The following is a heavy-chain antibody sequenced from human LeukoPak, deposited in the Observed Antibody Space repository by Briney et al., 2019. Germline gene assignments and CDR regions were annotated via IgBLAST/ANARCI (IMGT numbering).Heavy chain of an antibody. CDR1: GFTFGSYE. J-gene: IGHJ4*02. D-gene: IGHD3-10*01. CDR3: GRGSVGFGELNY. Sequence: GGSLRLSCGASGFTFGSYEMNWVRQAPGKGLEWVSYISSSGSTIYQAASVKGRFTLSRDNSKNTLYLQMNSLRIEDTAVYYCGRGSVGFGELNYWGQGTLVTVSS. V-gene: IGHV3-48*03. CDR2: ISSSGSTI.